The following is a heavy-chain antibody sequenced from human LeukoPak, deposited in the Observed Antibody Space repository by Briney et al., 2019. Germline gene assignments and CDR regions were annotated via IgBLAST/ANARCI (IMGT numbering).Heavy chain of an antibody. Sequence: SETLSLTCAVYGGSFSGYYWSWIRQPPGKGLEWIGEINHSGSTNYNPSLKSRVTISVDTSKNQFSLKLSSVTAADTAVCYCARGPLVVVVAATLQFDPWGQGTLVTVSS. CDR3: ARGPLVVVVAATLQFDP. J-gene: IGHJ5*02. V-gene: IGHV4-34*01. CDR1: GGSFSGYY. D-gene: IGHD2-15*01. CDR2: INHSGST.